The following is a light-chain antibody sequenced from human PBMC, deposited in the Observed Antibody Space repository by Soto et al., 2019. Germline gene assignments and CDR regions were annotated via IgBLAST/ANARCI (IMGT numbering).Light chain of an antibody. CDR3: QQYNTLKGFT. Sequence: EIVMTQSPATLSVSPGERATLSCRASQSVSSNLAWYQQKPGQAPRLLIYGASTRATGIPARFSGSGSGTEFTLTISSLQSEDFAVYYCQQYNTLKGFTFGPGTKVDIK. CDR1: QSVSSN. J-gene: IGKJ3*01. V-gene: IGKV3-15*01. CDR2: GAS.